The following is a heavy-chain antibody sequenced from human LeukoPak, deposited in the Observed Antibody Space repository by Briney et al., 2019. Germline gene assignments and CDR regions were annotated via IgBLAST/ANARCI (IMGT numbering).Heavy chain of an antibody. D-gene: IGHD2-2*01. CDR2: ISGSGGST. Sequence: GGSLRLSCAASGFTFSSYAMSWVRQAPGKGLEWVSAISGSGGSTYYADSVKGRFTISRDNSKNTLYLQMNSLRAEDTAVYYCAREHIVVVPAAMGWFDPWGQGTLVTVSS. V-gene: IGHV3-23*01. CDR3: AREHIVVVPAAMGWFDP. J-gene: IGHJ5*02. CDR1: GFTFSSYA.